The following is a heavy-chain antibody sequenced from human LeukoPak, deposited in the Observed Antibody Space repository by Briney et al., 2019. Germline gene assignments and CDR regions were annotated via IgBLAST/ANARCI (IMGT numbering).Heavy chain of an antibody. CDR1: GGSFSGYY. Sequence: SETLSLTCAVYGGSFSGYYWSWIRQPPGKGLEWIGEISHGGITHYNPSLKSRVTISVDTSRNQFSLKLSSVTAADTATYYCARDSDEGSGYDYDRFFSYYYYMDVWGKGTTVTVSS. D-gene: IGHD5-12*01. J-gene: IGHJ6*03. V-gene: IGHV4-34*01. CDR3: ARDSDEGSGYDYDRFFSYYYYMDV. CDR2: ISHGGIT.